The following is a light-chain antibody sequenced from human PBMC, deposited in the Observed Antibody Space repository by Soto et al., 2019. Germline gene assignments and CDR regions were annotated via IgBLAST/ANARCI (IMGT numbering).Light chain of an antibody. CDR3: QQSYSTPRT. J-gene: IGKJ1*01. Sequence: DIQMTQSPSSLSASVGDRVTIPCRASQSVSSYLNWYQQKPGKAPKLLIYAASTLHSGVPSRFSGSGSGTDFPPTISSLQPEDSVTYYCQQSYSTPRTFGQGTKVDIK. CDR1: QSVSSY. CDR2: AAS. V-gene: IGKV1-39*01.